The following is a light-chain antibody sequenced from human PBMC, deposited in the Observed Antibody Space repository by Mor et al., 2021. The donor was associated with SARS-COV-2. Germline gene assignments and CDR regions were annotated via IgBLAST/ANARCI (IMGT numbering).Light chain of an antibody. Sequence: PGKAPKLMIYDVSNRPSGVSNRFSGSKSGNTASLTISGLQAEDEADYYCSSYTSSSTRVFGTGTKVTVL. CDR2: DVS. CDR3: SSYTSSSTRV. J-gene: IGLJ1*01. V-gene: IGLV2-14*03.